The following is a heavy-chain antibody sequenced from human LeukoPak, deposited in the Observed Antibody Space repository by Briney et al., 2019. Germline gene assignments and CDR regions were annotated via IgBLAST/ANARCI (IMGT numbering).Heavy chain of an antibody. CDR1: GFSFSSYG. Sequence: GGSLRLSCAASGFSFSSYGMNWVRQAPGKGLEWVAVIWYDGSNKYYADSVKGRFTISRDNSKNTLYLQMNSLRAEDTAVYYCARDLSGVDYWGQGTLVTVSS. J-gene: IGHJ4*02. D-gene: IGHD7-27*01. CDR3: ARDLSGVDY. V-gene: IGHV3-33*01. CDR2: IWYDGSNK.